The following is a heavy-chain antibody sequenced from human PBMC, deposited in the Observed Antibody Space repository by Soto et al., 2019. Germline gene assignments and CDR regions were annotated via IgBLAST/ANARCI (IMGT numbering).Heavy chain of an antibody. CDR2: ISAYNGNT. Sequence: ASVKVSCKASGYTFTSYGISWVRQAPGQGLEWMGWISAYNGNTNYAQKLRGRVTMTTDTSTSTAYMELRSLRSDDTAVYYCARDPYYYDSSGYYRVWFDPWGQGTLVTVSS. CDR3: ARDPYYYDSSGYYRVWFDP. J-gene: IGHJ5*02. CDR1: GYTFTSYG. D-gene: IGHD3-22*01. V-gene: IGHV1-18*01.